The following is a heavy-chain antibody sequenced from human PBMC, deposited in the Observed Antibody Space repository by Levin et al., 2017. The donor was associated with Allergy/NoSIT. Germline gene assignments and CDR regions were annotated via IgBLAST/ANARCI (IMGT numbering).Heavy chain of an antibody. CDR3: ATERDYGSGSYYNGAFDI. J-gene: IGHJ3*02. D-gene: IGHD3-10*01. Sequence: ASVKVSCKASGYTFTSYGISWVRQAPGQGLEWMGWISAYNGNTNYAQKLQGRVTMTTATSTSTAYMELRSLRSDDTAVYYCATERDYGSGSYYNGAFDIWGQGTMVTVSS. CDR1: GYTFTSYG. CDR2: ISAYNGNT. V-gene: IGHV1-18*01.